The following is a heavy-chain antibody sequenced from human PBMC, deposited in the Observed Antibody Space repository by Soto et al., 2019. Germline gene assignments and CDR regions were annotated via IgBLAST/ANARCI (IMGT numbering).Heavy chain of an antibody. CDR3: AIDGTLYDSNGYYYVY. D-gene: IGHD3-22*01. CDR2: IIPMFGKA. Sequence: ASVKVSCKASGGTFSRFAISWVRQAPGQGLEWMGGIIPMFGKANYAQKFQGRVTITADESTSTGYMELRSLTSEDTAVYYCAIDGTLYDSNGYYYVYWGQGTLVTVSS. J-gene: IGHJ4*02. CDR1: GGTFSRFA. V-gene: IGHV1-69*13.